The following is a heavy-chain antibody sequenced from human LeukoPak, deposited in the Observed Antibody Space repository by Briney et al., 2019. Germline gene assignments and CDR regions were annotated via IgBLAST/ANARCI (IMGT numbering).Heavy chain of an antibody. CDR3: ARAEGRITIFGVVIQGPFDC. V-gene: IGHV3-74*01. J-gene: IGHJ4*02. D-gene: IGHD3-3*01. CDR2: INSDGSST. CDR1: GFTFSSYW. Sequence: HPGGSLRLSCAASGFTFSSYWMHWVRQAPGKGLVWVSRINSDGSSTSYADSVKGRFTISRDNAKNTLYLQMNSLRAEDTAVYYCARAEGRITIFGVVIQGPFDCWGQGTLVNASS.